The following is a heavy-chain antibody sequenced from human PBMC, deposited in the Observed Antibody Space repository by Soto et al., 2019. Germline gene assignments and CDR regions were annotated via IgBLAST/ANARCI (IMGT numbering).Heavy chain of an antibody. Sequence: SETLSLTCTVSGGSISSGGYYWSWIRQHPGKGLEWIGYIYYSGSTYYNPSLKSRVTISVDTSKNQFSLKLSSVTAADTAVYYCARDRPTTVYYYGMDVWGQGTTVTVSS. CDR2: IYYSGST. V-gene: IGHV4-31*03. CDR1: GGSISSGGYY. J-gene: IGHJ6*02. CDR3: ARDRPTTVYYYGMDV.